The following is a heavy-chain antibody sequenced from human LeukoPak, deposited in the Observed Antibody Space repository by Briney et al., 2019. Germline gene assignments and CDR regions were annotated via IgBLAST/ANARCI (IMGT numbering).Heavy chain of an antibody. CDR1: GGTFSSYA. V-gene: IGHV1-69*04. CDR3: ARRDGIAVALPGDY. D-gene: IGHD6-19*01. J-gene: IGHJ4*02. CDR2: IIPILGIA. Sequence: ASVKVSCKASGGTFSSYAISWVRQAPGQGLEWMGRIIPILGIANYAQKFQGRVTITADKSTSTAYMELSSLRSEDTAVYYCARRDGIAVALPGDYWGQGTLVTVSS.